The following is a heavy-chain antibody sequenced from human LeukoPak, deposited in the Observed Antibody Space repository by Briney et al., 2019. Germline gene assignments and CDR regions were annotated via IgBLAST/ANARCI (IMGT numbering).Heavy chain of an antibody. J-gene: IGHJ5*02. CDR1: GGSISSYY. V-gene: IGHV4-4*07. Sequence: SETLSLTCTVSGGSISSYYWSWIRQPAGKGLEWIGRIYTSGSTNYNPSLKSRVTMSVDTSKNQFSLKLSSVTAADTAVYYCAREMRTVTTTGFDPWGQETLVTVSS. CDR3: AREMRTVTTTGFDP. D-gene: IGHD4-17*01. CDR2: IYTSGST.